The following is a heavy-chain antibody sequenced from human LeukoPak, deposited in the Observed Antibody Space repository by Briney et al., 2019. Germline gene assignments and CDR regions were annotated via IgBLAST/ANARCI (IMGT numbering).Heavy chain of an antibody. CDR2: IKQDGSEK. CDR3: ARVGGRYSPLGY. D-gene: IGHD3-16*02. V-gene: IGHV3-7*01. Sequence: GGPLRLSCAASGITFSTHWMSWVRQAPGKGLEWVANIKQDGSEKYYVDSVKGRFTISRDNDKNSLFLQMTSLRAEDTAVYYCARVGGRYSPLGYWGQGTLVTVSS. J-gene: IGHJ4*02. CDR1: GITFSTHW.